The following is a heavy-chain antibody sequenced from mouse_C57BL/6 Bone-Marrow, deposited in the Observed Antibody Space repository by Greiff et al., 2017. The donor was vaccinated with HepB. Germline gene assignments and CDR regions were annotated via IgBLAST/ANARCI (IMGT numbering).Heavy chain of an antibody. CDR1: GYTFTSYW. J-gene: IGHJ2*01. Sequence: QVHVKQSGAELVKPGASVKLSCKASGYTFTSYWMHWVKQRPGQGLEWIGMIHPNSGSTNYNEKFKSKATLTVDKSSSTAYMQLSSLTSEDSAVYYCAREWDYFDYWGQGTTLTVSS. V-gene: IGHV1-64*01. CDR3: AREWDYFDY. CDR2: IHPNSGST.